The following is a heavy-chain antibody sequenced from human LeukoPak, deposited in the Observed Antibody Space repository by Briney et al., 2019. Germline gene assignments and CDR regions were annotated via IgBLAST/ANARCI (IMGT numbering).Heavy chain of an antibody. Sequence: GRSLRLSCAASGFTFSSYSMNWVRQAPGKGLEWVSSISSSSSYIYYADSVKGRFTISRDNAKNSLYLQMNSLRAEDTAVYYRARSWLVYYWYYGMDVWGQGTTVTVSS. J-gene: IGHJ6*02. V-gene: IGHV3-21*01. CDR1: GFTFSSYS. D-gene: IGHD5-18*01. CDR3: ARSWLVYYWYYGMDV. CDR2: ISSSSSYI.